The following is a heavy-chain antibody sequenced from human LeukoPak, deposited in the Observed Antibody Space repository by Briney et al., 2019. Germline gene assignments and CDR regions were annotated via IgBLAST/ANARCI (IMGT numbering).Heavy chain of an antibody. J-gene: IGHJ4*02. CDR2: ISGSGDNT. V-gene: IGHV3-23*01. CDR1: GFSFSSYA. Sequence: GGSLILSCAASGFSFSSYAMSWVRQAPGKGLEWVSSISGSGDNTYYAESVKGRFTISRDSSKNTLFLQMNSLRAEDTAVFYCAKRSGYTTGWFFDFWGQGTLVTVSS. D-gene: IGHD6-19*01. CDR3: AKRSGYTTGWFFDF.